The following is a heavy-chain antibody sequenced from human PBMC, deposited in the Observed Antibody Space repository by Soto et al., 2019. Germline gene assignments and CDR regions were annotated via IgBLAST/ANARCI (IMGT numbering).Heavy chain of an antibody. CDR2: INHSGFT. J-gene: IGHJ4*02. V-gene: IGHV4-34*01. Sequence: QVQLHQWGAGLLKPSETLSLTCAVYGGSFTTYYWSWIRQSPGKGLEWIGEINHSGFTNYNPSLESRVTTSVDTSKNQFSLKLRSVTAADTAIYYCARRYCSDSYCSYFDYWGRGTLVSASS. CDR3: ARRYCSDSYCSYFDY. CDR1: GGSFTTYY. D-gene: IGHD2-15*01.